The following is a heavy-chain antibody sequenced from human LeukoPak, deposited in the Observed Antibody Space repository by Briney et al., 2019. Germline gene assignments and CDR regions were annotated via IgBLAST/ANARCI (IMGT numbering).Heavy chain of an antibody. D-gene: IGHD2-2*01. J-gene: IGHJ4*02. V-gene: IGHV3-74*01. CDR3: ARGYCSSTSCYASFDY. CDR2: INSDESST. CDR1: GFTFSSYW. Sequence: GGSLRLSCAASGFTFSSYWMHWVRQAPGKGLVWVSRINSDESSTSYADSVKGRFTISRDNAKNTLYLQMNSLRAEDTAVYYCARGYCSSTSCYASFDYWGQGTLVTVSS.